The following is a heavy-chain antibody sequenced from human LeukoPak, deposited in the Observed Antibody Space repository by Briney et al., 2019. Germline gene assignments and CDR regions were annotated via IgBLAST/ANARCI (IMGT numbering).Heavy chain of an antibody. V-gene: IGHV3-53*01. CDR2: IYSGGST. CDR3: ATSSSWYLRRFVY. J-gene: IGHJ4*02. CDR1: GFTVSSNY. D-gene: IGHD6-13*01. Sequence: GGSLRLSCAASGFTVSSNYMSWVRQAPGKGLEWVSVIYSGGSTYYADSVKGRFTISRDNSKNTLYLQMNSLRAEDTAVYYCATSSSWYLRRFVYWGQGTLVTVSS.